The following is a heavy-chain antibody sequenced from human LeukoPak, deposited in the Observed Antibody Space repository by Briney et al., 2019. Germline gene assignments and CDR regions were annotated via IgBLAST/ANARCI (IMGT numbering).Heavy chain of an antibody. Sequence: PGGSLRLSCAAAGFXFSNAWISWVRQAPGKGLEWVGRIKTKTEGETTDYSAPVKGRFTLSRDDSKNTLYLQMNSLKSEDTAVYYCTTATTGVFSWGQGTLVTVSS. J-gene: IGHJ4*02. CDR1: GFXFSNAW. CDR3: TTATTGVFS. V-gene: IGHV3-15*01. CDR2: IKTKTEGETT. D-gene: IGHD4-23*01.